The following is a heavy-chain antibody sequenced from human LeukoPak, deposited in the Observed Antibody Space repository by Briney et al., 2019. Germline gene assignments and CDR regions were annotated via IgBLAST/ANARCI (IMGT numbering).Heavy chain of an antibody. V-gene: IGHV4-34*01. CDR1: GGSFNGYY. J-gene: IGHJ6*03. Sequence: SETLSLTCAVYGGSFNGYYWSWIRQPPGKGLEWIGEINHSGSTNCNPSLKSRVTISVDTSKNQFSLKLSSVTAADTAVYYCARSFGTTVTTGYYYYMDVWGKGTTVTVSS. CDR3: ARSFGTTVTTGYYYYMDV. CDR2: INHSGST. D-gene: IGHD4-17*01.